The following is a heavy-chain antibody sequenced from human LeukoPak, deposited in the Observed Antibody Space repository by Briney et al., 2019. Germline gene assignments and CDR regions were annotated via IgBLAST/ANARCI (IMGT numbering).Heavy chain of an antibody. Sequence: QPGRSLRLSCVASGFTFSSYGMHWVRQAPGKGLEWVAVISNDGSNEYYADSVKGRFTISRDNSKNTLYLQMNSLRAEDTAVYYCAKGRGAFDIWGQGTMVTVSS. CDR3: AKGRGAFDI. CDR1: GFTFSSYG. V-gene: IGHV3-30*18. CDR2: ISNDGSNE. J-gene: IGHJ3*02. D-gene: IGHD3-10*01.